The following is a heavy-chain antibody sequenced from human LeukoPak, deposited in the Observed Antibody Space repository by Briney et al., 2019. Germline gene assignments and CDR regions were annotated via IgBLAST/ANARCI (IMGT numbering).Heavy chain of an antibody. D-gene: IGHD6-6*01. V-gene: IGHV4-61*02. CDR3: ARLVEYGSSSFDS. CDR2: IYTSGST. J-gene: IGHJ4*02. CDR1: GGSISSSSYY. Sequence: SETLSLTCTVSGGSISSSSYYWSWIRQPAGKGLEWIGRIYTSGSTNYNPSLKSRVTISVDTSKNQFSLKLNFVTAADTAVYYCARLVEYGSSSFDSWGQGTLVTVSS.